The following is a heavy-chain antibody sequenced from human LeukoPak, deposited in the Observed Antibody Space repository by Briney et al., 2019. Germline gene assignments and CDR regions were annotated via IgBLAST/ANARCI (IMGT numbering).Heavy chain of an antibody. CDR2: ISYDGGNK. Sequence: PGGSLRLSCAASGFTFSSYGMHWVRQAPGKGLEWVAVISYDGGNKYYADSVKGQFTISRDNSKNTLYLQMNSLRAEDTAVYYCAKDGQYYDFWSGYLAYYGMDVWGQGTTVTVSS. CDR1: GFTFSSYG. V-gene: IGHV3-30*18. J-gene: IGHJ6*02. D-gene: IGHD3-3*01. CDR3: AKDGQYYDFWSGYLAYYGMDV.